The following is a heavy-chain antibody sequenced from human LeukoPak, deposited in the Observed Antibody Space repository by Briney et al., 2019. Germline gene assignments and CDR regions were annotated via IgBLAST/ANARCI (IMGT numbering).Heavy chain of an antibody. J-gene: IGHJ5*02. Sequence: SVTVSCTASGGTFSSYAISWVRQAPGQGLEWMGGIIPIFGTANYAQKFQGRVTITADESTSTAYMELSSLRSEDTAVYYCAREWRGYCSGGSCYNWFDPWGQGTLVTVSS. D-gene: IGHD2-15*01. V-gene: IGHV1-69*13. CDR3: AREWRGYCSGGSCYNWFDP. CDR1: GGTFSSYA. CDR2: IIPIFGTA.